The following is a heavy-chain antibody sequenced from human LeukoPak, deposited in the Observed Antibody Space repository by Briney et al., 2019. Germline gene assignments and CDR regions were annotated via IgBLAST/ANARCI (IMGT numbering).Heavy chain of an antibody. Sequence: GESLKISCKGSGYSFTNYWIGWVRQMPGKGLEWMGIIYPGDSDTRYSPSFQGQVTISADKSISTAYLQWSSLKASDTAMYYCAFASSSSYYYYGMDVWGQGTTVTVSS. CDR1: GYSFTNYW. J-gene: IGHJ6*02. CDR2: IYPGDSDT. CDR3: AFASSSSYYYYGMDV. V-gene: IGHV5-51*01. D-gene: IGHD6-6*01.